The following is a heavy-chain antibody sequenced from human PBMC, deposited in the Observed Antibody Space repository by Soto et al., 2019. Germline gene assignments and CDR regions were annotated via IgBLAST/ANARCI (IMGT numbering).Heavy chain of an antibody. Sequence: GGSLRLSCAASGFTFSSYWMSWVRQAPGKGLEWVANIKQDGSEKYYVDSVKGRFTISRDNAKNSLYLQMNSLRAEDTAVYYCARAGDYYDSSGYYPVYYFDYWGQGTLVTVSS. CDR1: GFTFSSYW. V-gene: IGHV3-7*05. J-gene: IGHJ4*02. D-gene: IGHD3-22*01. CDR2: IKQDGSEK. CDR3: ARAGDYYDSSGYYPVYYFDY.